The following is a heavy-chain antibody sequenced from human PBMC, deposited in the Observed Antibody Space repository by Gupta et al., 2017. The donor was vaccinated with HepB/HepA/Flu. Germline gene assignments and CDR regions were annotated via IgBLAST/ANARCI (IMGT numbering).Heavy chain of an antibody. D-gene: IGHD6-19*01. Sequence: EVQLLESGGGLAQPGGSLRLSCTASEFSLTNYAMSWVRQAPGKGREWISSISNSGNTAYYADSVKGRFTISRDNSKNTLYLQMNSLRAEDTAIYYCAKFSGNGWYDYFDSWGQGALVTVSS. CDR1: EFSLTNYA. CDR2: ISNSGNTA. V-gene: IGHV3-23*01. J-gene: IGHJ4*02. CDR3: AKFSGNGWYDYFDS.